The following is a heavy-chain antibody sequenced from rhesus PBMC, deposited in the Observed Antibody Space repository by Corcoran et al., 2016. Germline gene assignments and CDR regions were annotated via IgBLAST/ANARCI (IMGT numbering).Heavy chain of an antibody. V-gene: IGHV4-165*01. Sequence: QVQLQESGPGLVKPSETLSLTCAVSGGSISGYYWNWIRQPPGKGLEGIGYIGGSRGSTYYNPSLTSRVTIARGTSKNQFSLKLSCVTAADTAVYYCVHAIGATVAARVWVGLDYWGQGVLVTVSS. J-gene: IGHJ4*01. CDR1: GGSISGYY. D-gene: IGHD4-29*01. CDR2: IGGSRGST. CDR3: VHAIGATVAARVWVGLDY.